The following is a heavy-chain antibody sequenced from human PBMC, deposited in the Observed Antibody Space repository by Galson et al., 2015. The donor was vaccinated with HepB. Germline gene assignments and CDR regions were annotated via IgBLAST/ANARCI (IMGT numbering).Heavy chain of an antibody. CDR3: ARVVNYYGPGSLDY. J-gene: IGHJ4*02. Sequence: SLRLSCAASGFTLSSFWMTWIRQAPGKGLEWVANIKQDGSEMHYVDSVKGRFTISRDNAKNSLYLQMNSLRAEDTAVYYCARVVNYYGPGSLDYWGQGTLVTVSS. CDR1: GFTLSSFW. V-gene: IGHV3-7*03. CDR2: IKQDGSEM. D-gene: IGHD3-10*01.